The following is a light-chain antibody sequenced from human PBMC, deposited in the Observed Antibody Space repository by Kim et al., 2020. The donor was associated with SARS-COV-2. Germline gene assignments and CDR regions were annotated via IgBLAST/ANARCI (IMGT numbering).Light chain of an antibody. J-gene: IGLJ2*01. V-gene: IGLV2-14*03. CDR2: DVA. Sequence: GQALTIACTGTSSDVGGYNTVSWYQQHPGKAPKLVTYDVADRPSGLSNRFSGSKSGNTASLTISGLQAEDEADYYCSSYSSNTTMVFGGGTQLTVL. CDR1: SSDVGGYNT. CDR3: SSYSSNTTMV.